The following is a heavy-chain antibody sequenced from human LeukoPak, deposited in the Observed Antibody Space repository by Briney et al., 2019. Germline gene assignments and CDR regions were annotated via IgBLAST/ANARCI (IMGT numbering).Heavy chain of an antibody. CDR3: ARDHEDTAMVTPHAFDI. Sequence: SETLSLTCTVSGGSFSSYYWSWIRQPPGKGLEWIGYIYYSGSTNYNPSLKSRVTISVDTSKNQFSLKLSSVTAADTAVYYCARDHEDTAMVTPHAFDIWGQGTMVTVSS. J-gene: IGHJ3*02. V-gene: IGHV4-59*01. CDR1: GGSFSSYY. D-gene: IGHD5-18*01. CDR2: IYYSGST.